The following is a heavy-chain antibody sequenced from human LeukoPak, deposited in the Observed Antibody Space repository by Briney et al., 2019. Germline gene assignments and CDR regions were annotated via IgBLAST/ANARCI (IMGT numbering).Heavy chain of an antibody. D-gene: IGHD4-17*01. V-gene: IGHV3-73*01. Sequence: GGSLRLSCVASGFTFSGSATHWVRQASGKGLEWVARIRSKAGSYATEYAASVKGRFTICREDSKNTAYLQMNSLKTEDTAVYYCTGGTTVTTLDYWGQGTLVTVSS. J-gene: IGHJ4*02. CDR1: GFTFSGSA. CDR2: IRSKAGSYAT. CDR3: TGGTTVTTLDY.